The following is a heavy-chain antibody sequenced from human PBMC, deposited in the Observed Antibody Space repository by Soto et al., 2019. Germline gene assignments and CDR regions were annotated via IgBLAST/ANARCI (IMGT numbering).Heavy chain of an antibody. CDR3: ARHDSRVAGTGY. D-gene: IGHD6-19*01. CDR1: GYSFTGYY. Sequence: ASVKVSCKASGYSFTGYYIHWLRQAPGQGPEWMGWINPNTGDTNYAQKLQGRVTMTTDTSTSTAYMELRSLRSDDTAVYYCARHDSRVAGTGYWGQGTLVTVSS. V-gene: IGHV1-18*04. J-gene: IGHJ4*02. CDR2: INPNTGDT.